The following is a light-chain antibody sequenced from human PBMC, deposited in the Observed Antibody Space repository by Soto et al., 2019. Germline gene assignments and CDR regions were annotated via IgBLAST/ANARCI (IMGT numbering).Light chain of an antibody. CDR2: CIF. Sequence: EIVMTQWPATVSVSPGERATLSCRASQRVNNYLDWYQQKPGQAPRLLVYCIFTRATGVPARFSGSGSVTEFTLTISSLHSEDSAVYYCQQHHKGTRTFGGGTKVDIK. J-gene: IGKJ4*01. V-gene: IGKV3-15*01. CDR1: QRVNNY. CDR3: QQHHKGTRT.